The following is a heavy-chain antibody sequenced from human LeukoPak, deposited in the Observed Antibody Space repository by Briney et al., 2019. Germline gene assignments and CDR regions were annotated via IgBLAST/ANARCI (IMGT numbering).Heavy chain of an antibody. Sequence: SETLSLTCTVSGGSISSYYWSWIRQPAGKGLEWIGRIYTSGSTNYNPSLKSRVTMSVDTSKNQFSLKLSSVTAADTAVYYCARVPAYYYDSSGYLKWYYFDYWGQGTLVTVSS. D-gene: IGHD3-22*01. CDR1: GGSISSYY. V-gene: IGHV4-4*07. CDR2: IYTSGST. J-gene: IGHJ4*02. CDR3: ARVPAYYYDSSGYLKWYYFDY.